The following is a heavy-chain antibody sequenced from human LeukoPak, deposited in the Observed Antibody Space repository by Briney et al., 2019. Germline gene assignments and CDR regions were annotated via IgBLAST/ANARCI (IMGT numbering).Heavy chain of an antibody. V-gene: IGHV1-46*01. CDR3: ARDEYLGGNDAFDI. CDR1: GYTFISYY. Sequence: GASVKVSCKASGYTFISYYMHWVRQAPGQGLEWMGIINPSGSSTSYAQKFEGRVSVTRDTSTSTVHMELSSLRSEDTAVYYCARDEYLGGNDAFDIWGQGTMVTVSS. D-gene: IGHD2-15*01. J-gene: IGHJ3*02. CDR2: INPSGSST.